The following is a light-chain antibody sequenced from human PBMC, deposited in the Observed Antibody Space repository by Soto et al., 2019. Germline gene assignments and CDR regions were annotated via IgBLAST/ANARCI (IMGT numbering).Light chain of an antibody. CDR2: DAS. CDR1: QSISVS. CDR3: QQYHSYWT. V-gene: IGKV1-5*01. Sequence: IQVTQSRSTLSASVGATFTISCRASQSISVSLAWYQQKPGKAPNLLIYDASTLQGGVPSRFSGSGSGTEFTLTISSLQTDDFSTYYCQQYHSYWTFGQGTKVDIK. J-gene: IGKJ1*01.